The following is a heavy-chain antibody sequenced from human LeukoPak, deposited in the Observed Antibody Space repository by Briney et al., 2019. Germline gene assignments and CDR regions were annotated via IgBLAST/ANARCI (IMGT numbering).Heavy chain of an antibody. CDR1: GFTFSSFW. D-gene: IGHD1-26*01. J-gene: IGHJ4*02. Sequence: GGSLRLSWGASGFTFSSFWMSWVRKAPGKGLEWVANIKHDGSEKYYVDSVNGQFTISRDNAKNSLYLQMHSLRAEDTAVYYCARGSPYRDSDDYWGQGTLVTVSS. CDR3: ARGSPYRDSDDY. CDR2: IKHDGSEK. V-gene: IGHV3-7*05.